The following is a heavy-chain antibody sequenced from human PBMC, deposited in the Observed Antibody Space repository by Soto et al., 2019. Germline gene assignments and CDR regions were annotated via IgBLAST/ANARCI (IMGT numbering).Heavy chain of an antibody. D-gene: IGHD6-6*01. V-gene: IGHV4-34*01. Sequence: PAETLSLTCAVYGGSFSGYYWSWIRQPPGKGLEWIGEINHSGSTNYNPSLKSRITISVDTSKTQFSMKLSSVTAADTAVYYCVRHIEARTNSYYYDFGMDVWGQGNLVTVSS. CDR2: INHSGST. CDR3: VRHIEARTNSYYYDFGMDV. J-gene: IGHJ6*02. CDR1: GGSFSGYY.